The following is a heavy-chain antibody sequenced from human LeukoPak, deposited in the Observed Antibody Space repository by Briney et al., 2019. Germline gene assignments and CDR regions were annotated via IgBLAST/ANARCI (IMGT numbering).Heavy chain of an antibody. J-gene: IGHJ6*03. V-gene: IGHV1-69*05. CDR3: ARGRLVVPAAPEGYYYYMDV. Sequence: GASVKVSCTASGYTFTNYGISWVRQAPGQGLEWMGGIIPIFGTANYAQKFQGRVTITTDESTSTAYMELSSLRSEDTAVYYCARGRLVVPAAPEGYYYYMDVWGKGTTVTVSS. CDR1: GYTFTNYG. D-gene: IGHD2-2*01. CDR2: IIPIFGTA.